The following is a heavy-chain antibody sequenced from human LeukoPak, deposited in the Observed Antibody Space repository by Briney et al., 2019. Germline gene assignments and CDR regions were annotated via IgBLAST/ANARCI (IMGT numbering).Heavy chain of an antibody. V-gene: IGHV4-34*01. CDR3: ARGFHYCSGGSCPPMAHYGMDV. Sequence: SETLSLTCADYGGSFSGYYWSWIRQPPGKGLEWIGEINHSGSTNYNPSLKSRVTISVDTSKNQFSLKLSSVTAADTAVYYCARGFHYCSGGSCPPMAHYGMDVWGQGTTVTVSS. J-gene: IGHJ6*02. CDR2: INHSGST. D-gene: IGHD2-15*01. CDR1: GGSFSGYY.